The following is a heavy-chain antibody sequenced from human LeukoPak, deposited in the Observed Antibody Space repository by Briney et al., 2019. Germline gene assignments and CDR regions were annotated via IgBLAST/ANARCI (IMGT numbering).Heavy chain of an antibody. CDR3: ATSIAVNYYYGMDV. J-gene: IGHJ6*02. CDR2: ISAYNGNT. V-gene: IGHV1-18*01. CDR1: GYTFTSYG. Sequence: GASVKVSCKASGYTFTSYGISWVRQAPGQGLEWMGWISAYNGNTNYAQKLQGRVTMTTDTSTSTAYMELRSLRSDDTAVYYCATSIAVNYYYGMDVWGQGTTVTVSS. D-gene: IGHD6-19*01.